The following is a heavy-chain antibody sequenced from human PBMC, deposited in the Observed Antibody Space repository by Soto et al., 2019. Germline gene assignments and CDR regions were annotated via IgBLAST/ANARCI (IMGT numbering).Heavy chain of an antibody. CDR1: GGSISSGGYY. CDR2: IYYSGST. J-gene: IGHJ4*02. V-gene: IGHV4-31*03. CDR3: ARAIDSSGYYYGYFDY. D-gene: IGHD3-22*01. Sequence: PSETLSLTCTVSGGSISSGGYYWSWIRQHPGKGLEWIGYIYYSGSTYYNPSLKSRVTISVDTSKNQFSLKLSSVTAADTAVYYCARAIDSSGYYYGYFDYWGQGTLVTVS.